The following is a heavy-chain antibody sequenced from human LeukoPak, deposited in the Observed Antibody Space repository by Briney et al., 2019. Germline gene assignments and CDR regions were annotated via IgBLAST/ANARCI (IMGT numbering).Heavy chain of an antibody. CDR3: ARKGYCSSTTCYGIDY. J-gene: IGHJ4*02. CDR1: GFTFSSYA. V-gene: IGHV3-20*04. D-gene: IGHD2-2*01. CDR2: MTRNGVMT. Sequence: GGSLRLSCAASGFTFSSYAMSWVRQAPGKGLEWVSSMTRNGVMTGYADSVKGRFTISRDNAKNSLYLQMNSLRVEDTAFYYCARKGYCSSTTCYGIDYWGQGTLVTVSS.